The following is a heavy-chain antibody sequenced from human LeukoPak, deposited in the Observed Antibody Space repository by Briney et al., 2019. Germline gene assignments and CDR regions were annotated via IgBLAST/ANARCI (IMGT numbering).Heavy chain of an antibody. Sequence: GGSLRLSCAASGFTVSSTYMSWVRQAPGKGLEWVSVFYSADTTYYANSVKGRFTISRDNAKNSLYLEMNSLRAEDTAVYYCARVWIYYDSGSFNCVFDYWGQGTLVIVSS. V-gene: IGHV3-66*01. J-gene: IGHJ4*02. CDR1: GFTVSSTY. CDR3: ARVWIYYDSGSFNCVFDY. D-gene: IGHD3-10*01. CDR2: FYSADTT.